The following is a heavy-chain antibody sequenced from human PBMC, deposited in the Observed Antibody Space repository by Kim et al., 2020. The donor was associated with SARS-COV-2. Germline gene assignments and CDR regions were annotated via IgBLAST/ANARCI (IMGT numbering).Heavy chain of an antibody. Sequence: YANAVKGRFTISRDNSKNTLYLQMNSLRAEDTAVYYCARTKNQYYDFLDVWGKGTTVTVSS. D-gene: IGHD3-3*01. V-gene: IGHV3-33*01. CDR3: ARTKNQYYDFLDV. J-gene: IGHJ6*04.